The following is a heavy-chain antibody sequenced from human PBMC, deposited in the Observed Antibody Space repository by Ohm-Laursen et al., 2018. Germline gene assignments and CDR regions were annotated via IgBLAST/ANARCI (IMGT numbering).Heavy chain of an antibody. Sequence: SDTLSLTCTVSGGSISSGGYYWSWIRQHPGKGLEWIGYIYYSGSTNYNPSLKSRVTISVDTSKNQFSLKLSSVTAADTAVYYCAALDKYYDILTGYSSPLDYWGQGTLVTVSS. CDR1: GGSISSGGYY. V-gene: IGHV4-61*08. CDR3: AALDKYYDILTGYSSPLDY. D-gene: IGHD3-9*01. CDR2: IYYSGST. J-gene: IGHJ4*02.